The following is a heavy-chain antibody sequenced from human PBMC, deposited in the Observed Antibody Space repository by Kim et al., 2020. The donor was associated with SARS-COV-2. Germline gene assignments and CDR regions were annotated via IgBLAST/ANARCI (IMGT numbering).Heavy chain of an antibody. J-gene: IGHJ6*02. CDR2: ISSSSSYI. D-gene: IGHD3-3*01. V-gene: IGHV3-21*01. CDR3: ARDRLSSWSGYYVNGMDV. CDR1: GFTFSSYS. Sequence: GGSLRLSCAASGFTFSSYSMNWVRQAPGKGLEWVSSISSSSSYIYYADSVKGRFTISRDNAKNSLYLQMNSLRAEDTAVYYCARDRLSSWSGYYVNGMDVGGPWTTVTVPS.